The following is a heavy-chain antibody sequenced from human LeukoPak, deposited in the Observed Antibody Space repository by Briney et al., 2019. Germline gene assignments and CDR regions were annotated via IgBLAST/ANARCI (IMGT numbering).Heavy chain of an antibody. V-gene: IGHV3-7*01. CDR3: AREGLEEHYDILTGYYYYYYGMDV. J-gene: IGHJ6*02. CDR1: GFTFSSYW. CDR2: IKQDGSEK. Sequence: GGSLRLSCAASGFTFSSYWMSWVRRAPGKGLEWVANIKQDGSEKYYVDSVKGRFTISRDNAKNSLYLQMNSLRAEDTAVYYCAREGLEEHYDILTGYYYYYYGMDVWGQGTTVTVSS. D-gene: IGHD3-9*01.